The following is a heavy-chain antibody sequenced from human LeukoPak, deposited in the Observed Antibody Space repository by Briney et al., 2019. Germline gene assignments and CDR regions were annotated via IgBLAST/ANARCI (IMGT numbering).Heavy chain of an antibody. Sequence: PSETLSLTCTVSGGSISSYYWSWIRQPPGKGLEWIGYIDYSGSTNYNPSLKSRVTISVDTSKNQFSLKLSSVTAADTAVYYCARGGSGYRFDSWGQGTLVTVSS. CDR2: IDYSGST. CDR1: GGSISSYY. V-gene: IGHV4-59*01. D-gene: IGHD3-22*01. CDR3: ARGGSGYRFDS. J-gene: IGHJ4*02.